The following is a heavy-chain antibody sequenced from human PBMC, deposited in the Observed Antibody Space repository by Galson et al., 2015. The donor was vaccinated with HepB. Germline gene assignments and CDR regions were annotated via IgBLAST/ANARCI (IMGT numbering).Heavy chain of an antibody. V-gene: IGHV1-18*01. CDR1: GYTFTNYG. CDR2: ISAYNGNT. CDR3: ARPNRGRYYFDS. D-gene: IGHD7-27*01. J-gene: IGHJ4*02. Sequence: SVKVSCKASGYTFTNYGINWVRQAPGQGLEWMGWISAYNGNTNYAQKFQGRVTMTTDTTTRTAYMELRSLRSDDTAVYYCARPNRGRYYFDSWGQGTLVTVSS.